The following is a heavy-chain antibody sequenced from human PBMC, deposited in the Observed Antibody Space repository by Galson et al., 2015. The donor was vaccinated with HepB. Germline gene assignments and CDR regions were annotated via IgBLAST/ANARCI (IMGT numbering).Heavy chain of an antibody. CDR3: ARSDPVRGVVWPYYFGMTS. D-gene: IGHD3-10*01. Sequence: SLRLSCAASGFTFSDYYMTWIRQSPVKGLEWLSYITGKSTYINYADSVKGRFTISRDNAKSSLYLEMTNLTADDTAVYYCARSDPVRGVVWPYYFGMTSGAKGPRSSSL. CDR1: GFTFSDYY. J-gene: IGHJ6*02. CDR2: ITGKSTYI. V-gene: IGHV3-11*03.